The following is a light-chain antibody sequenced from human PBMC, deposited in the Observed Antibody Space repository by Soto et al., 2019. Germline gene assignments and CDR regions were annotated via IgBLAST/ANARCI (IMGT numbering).Light chain of an antibody. CDR2: GAS. CDR3: QQYGMSPWT. J-gene: IGKJ1*01. CDR1: QSISSSY. Sequence: DIVLTQSPGTLSLSPGERATLSCRASQSISSSYLAWYQQRPGQAPRLLIYGASSRATGIPDRFSGSGSGTDFTLTISRLEPEDFAVYYCQQYGMSPWTFGQGTQVEI. V-gene: IGKV3-20*01.